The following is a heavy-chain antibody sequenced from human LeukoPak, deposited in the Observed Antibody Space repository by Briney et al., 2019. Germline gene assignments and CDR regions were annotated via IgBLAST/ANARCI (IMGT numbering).Heavy chain of an antibody. D-gene: IGHD3-3*01. CDR2: IKQDGSEK. CDR3: ARDYSLSRMYYDLWSGYWYFDY. Sequence: GGSLRLSCAASGFTFSSYWMSWVRQAPGKGLEWVANIKQDGSEKYYVDSVKGRFTISRDNAKNSLYLQMNSLRAEDTAVYYCARDYSLSRMYYDLWSGYWYFDYWGQGTLVTVSS. V-gene: IGHV3-7*01. CDR1: GFTFSSYW. J-gene: IGHJ4*02.